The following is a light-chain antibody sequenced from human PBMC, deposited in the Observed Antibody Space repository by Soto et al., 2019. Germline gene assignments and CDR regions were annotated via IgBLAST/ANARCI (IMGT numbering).Light chain of an antibody. CDR1: QSVSSN. J-gene: IGKJ1*01. Sequence: EIVMTQSPATLSVSPGERATLSCRASQSVSSNLAWYQQKPGQAPRLLIYGASTRATGIPARFSGSGSGTELTLTICSLQSEDFAVYYCQQYNEWPPWTLGQGTKVEIK. CDR3: QQYNEWPPWT. V-gene: IGKV3-15*01. CDR2: GAS.